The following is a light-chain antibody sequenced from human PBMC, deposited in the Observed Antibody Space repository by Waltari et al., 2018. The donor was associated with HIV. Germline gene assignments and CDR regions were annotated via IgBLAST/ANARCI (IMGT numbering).Light chain of an antibody. Sequence: DIQMTQPPSHLPASVGSRVTLTRRASQTISSWLAWYQQKPGKAPKVLIYKASSLESGVPSRFSGSGSGTEFTLTISSLQPDDFATYYCQQYINYPYTFGQGTKVEIK. CDR2: KAS. J-gene: IGKJ2*01. CDR3: QQYINYPYT. V-gene: IGKV1-5*03. CDR1: QTISSW.